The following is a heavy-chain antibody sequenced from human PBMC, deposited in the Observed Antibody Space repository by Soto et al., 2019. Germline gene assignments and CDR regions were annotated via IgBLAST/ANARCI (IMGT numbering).Heavy chain of an antibody. CDR1: GFTFSSYA. CDR2: ISGSEGST. J-gene: IGHJ6*02. Sequence: GGSLILSCAASGFTFSSYAMSWVRQAPGKGLEWVSVISGSEGSTYCADSVKGRFIISRDNSKNTLYLQMKSLRAEDTAVYYCAKDLPYDYVWGSYRPIFYYYGMDVWGQGTTVTVSS. CDR3: AKDLPYDYVWGSYRPIFYYYGMDV. D-gene: IGHD3-16*02. V-gene: IGHV3-23*01.